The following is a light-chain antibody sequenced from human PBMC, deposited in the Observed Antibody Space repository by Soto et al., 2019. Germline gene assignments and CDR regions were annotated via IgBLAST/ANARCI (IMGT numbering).Light chain of an antibody. J-gene: IGLJ2*01. CDR3: ASWDDRLGAVI. V-gene: IGLV1-47*02. CDR1: SXNIGGTNY. CDR2: SNN. Sequence: QSVLTQPPSASGTPGQKVFISCSGSSXNIGGTNYAYWYQQLPGAAPKLLMHSNNLRPSGVPERISGSKFGTAASLAISGLRSEEEAVYYCASWDDRLGAVIFGGGTKVTLL.